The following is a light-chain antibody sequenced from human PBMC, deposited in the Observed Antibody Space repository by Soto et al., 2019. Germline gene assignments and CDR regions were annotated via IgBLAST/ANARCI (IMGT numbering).Light chain of an antibody. CDR2: DAS. Sequence: EIVLTQSPDSLSLSPGERATLSCRASQNIDNNYLFWNQQKPGLAPRLLINDASVRATGIPDRFSGSGSGTDFTLSISRLEPEDFAVYYCQQCAYSPRTFGQGTKVEVK. J-gene: IGKJ1*01. CDR1: QNIDNNY. V-gene: IGKV3-20*01. CDR3: QQCAYSPRT.